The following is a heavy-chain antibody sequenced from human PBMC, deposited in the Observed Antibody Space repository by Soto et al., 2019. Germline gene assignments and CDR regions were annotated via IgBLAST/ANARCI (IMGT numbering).Heavy chain of an antibody. Sequence: TGGSLRLSCAASGFTFSSYSMNWVRQAPGKGLEWVSYISSSSSTIYYADSVKGRFTISRDNAKNSLYLQMNSLRAEDTAVYYCASLLVVVAATYDYWGQGTLVTVSS. CDR1: GFTFSSYS. CDR2: ISSSSSTI. J-gene: IGHJ4*02. D-gene: IGHD2-15*01. V-gene: IGHV3-48*01. CDR3: ASLLVVVAATYDY.